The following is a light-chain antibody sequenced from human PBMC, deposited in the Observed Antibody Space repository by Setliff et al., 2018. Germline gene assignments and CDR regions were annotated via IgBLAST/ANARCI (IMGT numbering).Light chain of an antibody. J-gene: IGLJ1*01. CDR2: QVT. Sequence: QSVLAQPASVSGSPGQSITISCTGTRSNVGSFNLVSWYQQHPGMAPKLLISQVTKRPSGVSSRFSGSKSGNTASLTISGLQAEDEADYSCCSYADTYISVFGTGTKVTVL. V-gene: IGLV2-23*02. CDR3: CSYADTYISV. CDR1: RSNVGSFNL.